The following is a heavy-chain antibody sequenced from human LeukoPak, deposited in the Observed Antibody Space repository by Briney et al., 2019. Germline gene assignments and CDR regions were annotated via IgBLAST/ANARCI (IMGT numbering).Heavy chain of an antibody. Sequence: TGGSLRLSCAASGFTFSGYWMHWVRQAPGKGLVWVSRINSDGSSPTYADSVKGQFTISRDNAKSTLYLQMNSLRAEDTAVYYCAGYQYYGMDVWGQGTTVTVSS. CDR2: INSDGSSP. V-gene: IGHV3-74*01. CDR1: GFTFSGYW. J-gene: IGHJ6*02. CDR3: AGYQYYGMDV.